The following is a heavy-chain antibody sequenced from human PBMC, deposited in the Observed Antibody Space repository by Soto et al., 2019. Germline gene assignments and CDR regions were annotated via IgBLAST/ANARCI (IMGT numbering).Heavy chain of an antibody. V-gene: IGHV3-15*01. CDR1: GFTFSNAW. CDR2: IKSKTDGGTT. CDR3: TTERLVVGSPRSHAY. D-gene: IGHD2-15*01. J-gene: IGHJ4*02. Sequence: EVQLVESGGGLVKPGGSLRLSCAASGFTFSNAWMSWVRQAPGKGLEWVGRIKSKTDGGTTDYIESVKGRFAISRADSKNTLYLQMNSLNIDDTAVYYGTTERLVVGSPRSHAYWVQGTLVTVS.